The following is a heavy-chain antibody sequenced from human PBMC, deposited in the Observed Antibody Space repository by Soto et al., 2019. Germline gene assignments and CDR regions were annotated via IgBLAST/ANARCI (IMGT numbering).Heavy chain of an antibody. CDR3: AKLPWADDGGLFDP. Sequence: SETLSLTCTVSGGSISSSSYYWAWIRQPPGKGLEWLGSIYYSGSTNYNPSLKSRVTISLDTSKSQFSLKLSSVTAADTAICYFAKLPWADDGGLFDPCAKGTLVTGSA. D-gene: IGHD4-17*01. CDR1: GGSISSSSYY. CDR2: IYYSGST. V-gene: IGHV4-39*07. J-gene: IGHJ5*02.